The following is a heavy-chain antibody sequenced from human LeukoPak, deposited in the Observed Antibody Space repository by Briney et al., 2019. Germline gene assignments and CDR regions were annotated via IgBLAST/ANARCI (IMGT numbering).Heavy chain of an antibody. CDR3: ARAPAYVWGSYRFDY. Sequence: ASVKVSCKASGYTFTSYAMNWVRQAPGQGLEWMGWINPNSGGTNYAQKFQGRVTMTRDTSISTAYMELSRLRSDDTAVYYCARAPAYVWGSYRFDYWGQGTLVTVSS. D-gene: IGHD3-16*02. J-gene: IGHJ4*02. CDR2: INPNSGGT. V-gene: IGHV1-2*02. CDR1: GYTFTSYA.